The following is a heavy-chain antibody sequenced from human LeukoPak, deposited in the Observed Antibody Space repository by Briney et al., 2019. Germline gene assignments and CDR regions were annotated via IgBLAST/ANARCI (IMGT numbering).Heavy chain of an antibody. CDR3: ARGSGDWTYYFDY. D-gene: IGHD2-21*02. Sequence: SETLSLTCTVSGYSISSGYLWGWIRQPPGKGLEWIGSTYHGGTTYSNPSLKRRVIISEDTSKNQFSLKLSSVTAADTAVYYCARGSGDWTYYFDYWGQGTLVTVSS. V-gene: IGHV4-38-2*02. J-gene: IGHJ4*02. CDR1: GYSISSGYL. CDR2: TYHGGTT.